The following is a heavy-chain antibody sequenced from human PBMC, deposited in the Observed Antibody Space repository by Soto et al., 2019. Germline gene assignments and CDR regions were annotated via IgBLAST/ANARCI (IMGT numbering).Heavy chain of an antibody. V-gene: IGHV3-33*01. CDR1: GFTYSSYG. Sequence: QVQLVESGGGVVQPGRSLRLFCAASGFTYSSYGMHWVRQAPGKGLEWVAVIWYDGSNKYYADSVKGRFTISRDNSKNTLYLQMNSLRAEDTAVYYCARDLAGERQQLDLDYWGQGTLVTVSS. J-gene: IGHJ4*02. D-gene: IGHD6-13*01. CDR2: IWYDGSNK. CDR3: ARDLAGERQQLDLDY.